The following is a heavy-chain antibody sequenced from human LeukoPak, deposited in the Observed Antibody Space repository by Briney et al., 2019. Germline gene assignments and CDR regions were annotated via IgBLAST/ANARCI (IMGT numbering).Heavy chain of an antibody. Sequence: GGSLRLSCAASGFTFSSYGMHWVRQAPGKGLEWVAVISHDGSNKYYADSVKGRFTISRDNSKNTLYLQMNSLRAEDTAVYYCAKSWTTVTDLDYWGQGTLVTVSS. CDR2: ISHDGSNK. CDR3: AKSWTTVTDLDY. J-gene: IGHJ4*02. D-gene: IGHD4-17*01. CDR1: GFTFSSYG. V-gene: IGHV3-30*18.